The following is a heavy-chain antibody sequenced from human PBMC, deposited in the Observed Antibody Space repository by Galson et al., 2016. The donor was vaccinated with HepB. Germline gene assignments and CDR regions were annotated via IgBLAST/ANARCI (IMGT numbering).Heavy chain of an antibody. V-gene: IGHV3-73*01. CDR1: GFRLSGSA. D-gene: IGHD1-26*01. J-gene: IGHJ4*02. Sequence: SLRLSCAATGFRLSGSAVHWVRQASGKGLEWIGRIGNDAKGYMTEYSASVEIRFTVSSDDSKYRSFLQMDSLKTEDKAMYFCTGDAGSWSWLGDWGRGALVTVAS. CDR2: IGNDAKGYMT. CDR3: TGDAGSWSWLGD.